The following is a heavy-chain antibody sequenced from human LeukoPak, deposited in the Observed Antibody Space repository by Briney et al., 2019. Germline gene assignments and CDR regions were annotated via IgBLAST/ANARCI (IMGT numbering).Heavy chain of an antibody. Sequence: GGSLRLSCAASGFTFSSYAMSWVRQAPGKGLEWVSAISGSGGSTYYADSVKGRFTISRDNSKNTLYLQMNSLRAEDTAVYYCRVTPVYYYYGMDVWGQGTTVTVSS. D-gene: IGHD5-18*01. J-gene: IGHJ6*02. CDR1: GFTFSSYA. V-gene: IGHV3-23*01. CDR2: ISGSGGST. CDR3: RVTPVYYYYGMDV.